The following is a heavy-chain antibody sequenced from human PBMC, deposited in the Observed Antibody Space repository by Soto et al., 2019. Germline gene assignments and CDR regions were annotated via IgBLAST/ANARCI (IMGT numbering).Heavy chain of an antibody. V-gene: IGHV1-69*01. J-gene: IGHJ6*02. CDR3: ARDGNAVAGIDYYYYYGMDV. CDR1: GGTFSSYA. Sequence: QVQLVQSGAEVKKPGSSVKVSCKASGGTFSSYAISWVRQAPGQGLEWMGGIIPIFGTANYAQKFQGRVTITADESTSTAYMELSSLRSEDTAVYYCARDGNAVAGIDYYYYYGMDVWGQGTTVTVSS. CDR2: IIPIFGTA. D-gene: IGHD6-19*01.